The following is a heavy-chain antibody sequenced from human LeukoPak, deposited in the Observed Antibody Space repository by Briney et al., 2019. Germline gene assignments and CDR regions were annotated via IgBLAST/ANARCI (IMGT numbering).Heavy chain of an antibody. CDR3: AKSSVGAVAGKLYYYYGMDV. J-gene: IGHJ6*02. V-gene: IGHV3-30*02. D-gene: IGHD6-19*01. CDR2: IRYDGSNK. Sequence: PGGSLRLSCAASGFTFSSYGMHWVRQAPGKGLEWVAFIRYDGSNKYYADSVKGRFTISRDNSKNTLYLQMNSLRAEDTAVYYCAKSSVGAVAGKLYYYYGMDVWGQGTTVTVSS. CDR1: GFTFSSYG.